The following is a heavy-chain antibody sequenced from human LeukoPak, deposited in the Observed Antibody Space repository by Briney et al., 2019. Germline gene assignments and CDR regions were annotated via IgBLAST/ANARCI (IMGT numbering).Heavy chain of an antibody. J-gene: IGHJ3*02. D-gene: IGHD3-9*01. CDR1: GFTFTSSA. Sequence: SVKVSCKASGFTFTSSAVQWVRRARGQRLEWIGWIVVGSGNTNYAQKFQERVTITRDMSTSTAYMELSSLRSEDTAVYYCAAVSGRYFESWAFDIWGQGTMVTVSS. CDR2: IVVGSGNT. V-gene: IGHV1-58*01. CDR3: AAVSGRYFESWAFDI.